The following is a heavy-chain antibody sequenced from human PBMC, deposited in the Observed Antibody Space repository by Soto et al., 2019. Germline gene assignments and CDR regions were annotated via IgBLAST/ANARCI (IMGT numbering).Heavy chain of an antibody. CDR3: AREAYGGNYYYYGMDV. D-gene: IGHD4-17*01. J-gene: IGHJ6*02. V-gene: IGHV3-74*01. CDR2: INSDGSST. CDR1: GFTFSSYW. Sequence: GGSLRLSCAASGFTFSSYWMHWVRQAPGKGLVWVSRINSDGSSTSYADSVKGRFIISRDNAKNTLYLQMNSLRAEDTAVYYCAREAYGGNYYYYGMDVWGQGTTVTVSS.